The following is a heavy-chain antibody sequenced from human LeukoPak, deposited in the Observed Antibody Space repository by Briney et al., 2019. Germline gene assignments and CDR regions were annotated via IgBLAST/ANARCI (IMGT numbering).Heavy chain of an antibody. D-gene: IGHD6-19*01. CDR2: INQDESKK. Sequence: GGSLRLSCTASGFTFTFYSMSWVRQAPGKGLEWVANINQDESKKYFVDSVKGRFTISRDNAKNSLYLQMNSLRAEDTAVYYCAKAWLNDYWGQGTLVTVSS. CDR1: GFTFTFYS. J-gene: IGHJ4*02. CDR3: AKAWLNDY. V-gene: IGHV3-7*01.